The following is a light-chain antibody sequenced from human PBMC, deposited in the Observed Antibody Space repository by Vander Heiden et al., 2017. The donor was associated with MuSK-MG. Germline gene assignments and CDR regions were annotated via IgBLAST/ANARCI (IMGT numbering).Light chain of an antibody. CDR2: AAS. CDR1: QGISSY. CDR3: QQLNSYPQT. V-gene: IGKV1-9*01. J-gene: IGKJ3*01. Sequence: IQLTPSPSFLSASVGDRVTITCRASQGISSYLAWYQQKPGKAPKLLIYAASNLQSGVPSRFSGSGSGTEFTLTVSSLQPEDFATYYCQQLNSYPQTFGHGTRVEIK.